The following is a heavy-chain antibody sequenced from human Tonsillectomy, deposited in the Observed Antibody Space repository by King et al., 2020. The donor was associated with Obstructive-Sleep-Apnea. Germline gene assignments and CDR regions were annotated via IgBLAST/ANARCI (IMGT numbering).Heavy chain of an antibody. Sequence: VQLQESGPGLVKPSETLSLTCTVSGGSISSYSWSWIRQPPGKGLEWIGYIYYSGNINYNPSLKNRVTISVDTSKNQFSLKLSSVTAADTAIYYCARGRFIGAAGIGDWDNWFDPWGQGTLVTVSS. CDR3: ARGRFIGAAGIGDWDNWFDP. CDR2: IYYSGNI. V-gene: IGHV4-59*01. J-gene: IGHJ5*02. D-gene: IGHD6-13*01. CDR1: GGSISSYS.